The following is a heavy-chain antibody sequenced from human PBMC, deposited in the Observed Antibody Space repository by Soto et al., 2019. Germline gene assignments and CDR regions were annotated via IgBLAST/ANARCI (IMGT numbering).Heavy chain of an antibody. V-gene: IGHV4-31*03. Sequence: PSETLSLTCTVSGGSISSGGYYWSWIRQHPGKGLEWIGYIYYSGSTYYNPSLKSRVTISVDTSKNQFSLKLSSVTAADTAVYYCASDHIVYCSGGSCFYVWGQGTLVTVSS. CDR1: GGSISSGGYY. D-gene: IGHD2-15*01. J-gene: IGHJ4*02. CDR3: ASDHIVYCSGGSCFYV. CDR2: IYYSGST.